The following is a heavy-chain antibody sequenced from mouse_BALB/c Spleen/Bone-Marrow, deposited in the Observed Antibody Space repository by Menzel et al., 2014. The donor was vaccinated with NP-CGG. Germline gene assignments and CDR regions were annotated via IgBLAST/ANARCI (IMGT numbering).Heavy chain of an antibody. D-gene: IGHD1-1*01. J-gene: IGHJ3*01. CDR1: GFNIKDTY. Sequence: EVKLMESGAELVKPGASVKLSCTASGFNIKDTYMYWVKQRPEQGLEWIGRIDPANGNTKYDPKFQGKATITADTSSNTAYLQLSSLTSEDTAVYYCARYNYGSSQFAYWGQGTLVTVSA. V-gene: IGHV14-3*02. CDR3: ARYNYGSSQFAY. CDR2: IDPANGNT.